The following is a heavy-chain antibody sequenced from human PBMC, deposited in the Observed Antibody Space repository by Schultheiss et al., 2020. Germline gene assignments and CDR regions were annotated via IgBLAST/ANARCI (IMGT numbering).Heavy chain of an antibody. D-gene: IGHD2-15*01. Sequence: ASVKVSCKASGYTFTSYGISWVRQAPGQGLEWMGWISAYNGNTNYAQKLQGRVTMTTDTSTSTAYMELRSLRSDDTAVYYCARDPGGVVVVAATGYFQHWGQGTLVTVSS. J-gene: IGHJ1*01. CDR2: ISAYNGNT. CDR3: ARDPGGVVVVAATGYFQH. V-gene: IGHV1-18*01. CDR1: GYTFTSYG.